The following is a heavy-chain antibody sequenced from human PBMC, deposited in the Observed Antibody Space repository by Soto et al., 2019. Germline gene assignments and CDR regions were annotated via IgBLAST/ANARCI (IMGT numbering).Heavy chain of an antibody. D-gene: IGHD1-7*01. CDR2: MNPNNGNT. CDR1: GYTFTSYD. Sequence: QVQLVQSGAEVKKPGASVKVSCKASGYTFTSYDINWVRQATGQGPEWMGWMNPNNGNTGYAQKFQGRVTMTRNTSISTAYMELSSPRSEDTAVYYCARAYNWNYEFDSWGQGTLVTVSS. CDR3: ARAYNWNYEFDS. V-gene: IGHV1-8*01. J-gene: IGHJ4*02.